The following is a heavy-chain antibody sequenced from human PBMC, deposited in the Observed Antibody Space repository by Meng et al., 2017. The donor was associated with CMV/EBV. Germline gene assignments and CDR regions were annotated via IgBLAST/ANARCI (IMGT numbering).Heavy chain of an antibody. CDR1: GFTFSSYA. CDR2: ISYDGSNK. V-gene: IGHV3-30-3*01. J-gene: IGHJ6*02. CDR3: ASRKQQLHYLDV. D-gene: IGHD6-13*01. Sequence: GESLKISCAASGFTFSSYAMHWVRQAPGKGLEWVAVISYDGSNKYYADSVKGRSTISRDNSKNTLYLQMNSLRAEDTAVYYCASRKQQLHYLDVWGQGTTVTVSS.